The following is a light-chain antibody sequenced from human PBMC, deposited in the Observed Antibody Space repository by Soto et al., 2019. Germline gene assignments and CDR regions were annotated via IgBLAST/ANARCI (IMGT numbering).Light chain of an antibody. CDR2: KAS. CDR1: QSISSG. Sequence: DIPLTQSPSTLSASVGDRVTITGRASQSISSGLAWYQQKPGKAPKLLIYKASRLQSGVPSRFSGSGSGTDFTLTISSLQPDDFATYYCQQYNSYPYTFGQGTKLEIK. CDR3: QQYNSYPYT. V-gene: IGKV1-5*03. J-gene: IGKJ2*01.